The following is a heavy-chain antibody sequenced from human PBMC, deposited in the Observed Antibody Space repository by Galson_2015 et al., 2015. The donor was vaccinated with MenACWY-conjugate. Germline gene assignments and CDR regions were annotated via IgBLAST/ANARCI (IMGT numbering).Heavy chain of an antibody. V-gene: IGHV3-33*01. D-gene: IGHD1-26*01. Sequence: SLRLSCAASGFPFSGYAMHWVRQAPGKGREWVPVIWYDATQIYYADSVKGRSTISRDNSKNTAYLQMNSLRAEDTAMYYCFAINSGIDYWGQGTLVTVSS. CDR2: IWYDATQI. CDR1: GFPFSGYA. CDR3: FAINSGIDY. J-gene: IGHJ4*02.